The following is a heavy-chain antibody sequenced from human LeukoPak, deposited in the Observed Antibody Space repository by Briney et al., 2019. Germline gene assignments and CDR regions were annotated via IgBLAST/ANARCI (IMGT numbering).Heavy chain of an antibody. Sequence: SVKVSCKASGGTFSSYAISWVRQAPGQGLEWMGRIIPILGIANYAQKFQGRVTITADKSTSTAYMELSSLRSEDTAVYYCARASISFKGYSGSYPEYFQHWGQGTLVTVSS. V-gene: IGHV1-69*04. D-gene: IGHD1-26*01. CDR3: ARASISFKGYSGSYPEYFQH. J-gene: IGHJ1*01. CDR1: GGTFSSYA. CDR2: IIPILGIA.